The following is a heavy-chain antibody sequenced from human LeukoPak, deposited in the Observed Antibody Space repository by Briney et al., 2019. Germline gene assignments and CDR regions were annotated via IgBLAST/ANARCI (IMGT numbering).Heavy chain of an antibody. CDR1: GFTFSSYA. CDR3: AKGAVQWLVLSENDY. V-gene: IGHV3-23*01. J-gene: IGHJ4*02. D-gene: IGHD6-19*01. Sequence: HPGGSLRLSCAASGFTFSSYAMSWVRQAPGKGLEWVSAISGSGGSTYYADSAKGRFTISRDNSKNTLYLQMNSLRAEDTAVYYCAKGAVQWLVLSENDYWGQGTLVTVSS. CDR2: ISGSGGST.